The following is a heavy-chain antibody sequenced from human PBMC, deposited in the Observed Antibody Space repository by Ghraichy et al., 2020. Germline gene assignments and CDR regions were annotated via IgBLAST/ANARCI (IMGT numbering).Heavy chain of an antibody. CDR1: GFTFSSYG. CDR3: AKKTGQLEGVYYYYGMDV. D-gene: IGHD6-6*01. CDR2: IRYDGSNK. V-gene: IGHV3-30*02. J-gene: IGHJ6*02. Sequence: GGSLRLSCAASGFTFSSYGMHWVRQAPGKGLEWVAFIRYDGSNKYYADSVKGRFTISRDNSKNTLYLQMNSLRAEDTAVYYCAKKTGQLEGVYYYYGMDVWGQGTTVTVSS.